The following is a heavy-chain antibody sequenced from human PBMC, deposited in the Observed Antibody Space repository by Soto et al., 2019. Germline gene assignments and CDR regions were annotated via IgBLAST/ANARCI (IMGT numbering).Heavy chain of an antibody. Sequence: PSETLSLTCGVYGGSFSGYYWSWIRQPPGKGLEWIGEINHSGSTNYNPSLKSRVTISVDTSKNQFSLKLSSVTAADTAVYYCARGLRYSSGWTLTRYYMAVWGKGTTVTVSS. D-gene: IGHD6-19*01. CDR3: ARGLRYSSGWTLTRYYMAV. V-gene: IGHV4-34*01. CDR1: GGSFSGYY. J-gene: IGHJ6*03. CDR2: INHSGST.